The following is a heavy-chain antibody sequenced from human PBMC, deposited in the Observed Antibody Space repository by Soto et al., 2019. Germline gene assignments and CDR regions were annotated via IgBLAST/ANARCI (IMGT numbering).Heavy chain of an antibody. V-gene: IGHV2-70*01. CDR2: VDWDDDK. J-gene: IGHJ6*04. Sequence: SGPTLVNPTQTLTLTCTFSGFSLSTSGMCVCWIRQPPGKAMEWLALVDWDDDKYYSTSLKTRLTISKDTSKNQVVLTMTNMDPVDTATYYCERVSVRARYYGMDVWGKGTTVTVPS. CDR1: GFSLSTSGMC. D-gene: IGHD3-16*02. CDR3: ERVSVRARYYGMDV.